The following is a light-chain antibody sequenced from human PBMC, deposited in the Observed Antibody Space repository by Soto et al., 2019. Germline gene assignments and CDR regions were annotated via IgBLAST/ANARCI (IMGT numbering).Light chain of an antibody. J-gene: IGKJ2*01. CDR2: DAS. V-gene: IGKV3-11*01. CDR1: QSVSSY. Sequence: EMVLTQSPATFSLSPGERAILSCRSSQSVSSYLAWYQQKPGQAPRLLIYDASNRPTGIPARFSGSGSGTDFTLTISSLEPEDFAVYYCQQHSNWPPYTFGQGTKLEIK. CDR3: QQHSNWPPYT.